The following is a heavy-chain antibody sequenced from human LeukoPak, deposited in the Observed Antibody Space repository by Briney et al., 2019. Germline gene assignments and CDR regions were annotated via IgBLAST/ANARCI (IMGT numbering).Heavy chain of an antibody. J-gene: IGHJ4*02. CDR1: GFPFSSHW. V-gene: IGHV3-7*01. Sequence: GGSLRLSCAASGFPFSSHWLSWFRQSPGKGLEWVAHISHDGGEKHYVDSVKGRFTISRDNARNSQFLQMNSLRVDDTAVYYCASGGGWVFFNWGQGTLVTVSS. CDR2: ISHDGGEK. CDR3: ASGGGWVFFN. D-gene: IGHD6-19*01.